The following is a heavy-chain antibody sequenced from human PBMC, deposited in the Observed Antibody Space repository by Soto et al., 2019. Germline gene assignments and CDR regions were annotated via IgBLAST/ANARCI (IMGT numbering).Heavy chain of an antibody. CDR2: ISAYNGNT. CDR3: AREGEAAARTQTYYYYYGMDV. Sequence: GASVKVSCNASGYTFTSYGISWVRQAPGQGLEWMGWISAYNGNTNYAQKLQGRVTMTTDTSTRTAYMARRSPRPDDTAVYYCAREGEAAARTQTYYYYYGMDVWGQGTTVTVSS. D-gene: IGHD6-25*01. CDR1: GYTFTSYG. V-gene: IGHV1-18*04. J-gene: IGHJ6*02.